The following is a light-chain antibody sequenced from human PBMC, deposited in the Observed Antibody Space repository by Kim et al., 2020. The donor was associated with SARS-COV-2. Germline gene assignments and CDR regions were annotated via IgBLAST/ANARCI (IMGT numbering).Light chain of an antibody. CDR3: QTWDGTTVV. V-gene: IGLV3-1*01. J-gene: IGLJ3*02. Sequence: VSTGQTASIACSGYKLGDKYACWYQQKPGQPPVLVMYHADERPSGIPERFSASNSGNTATLTITGTQAMDEADYYCQTWDGTTVVFGGGTKVTVL. CDR2: HAD. CDR1: KLGDKY.